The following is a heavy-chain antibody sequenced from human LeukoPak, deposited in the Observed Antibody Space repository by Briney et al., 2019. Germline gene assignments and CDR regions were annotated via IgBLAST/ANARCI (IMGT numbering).Heavy chain of an antibody. Sequence: GGSLRLSCAASGFTFSSYRMSWVRQAPGKGLEWVANIKQDGTKKYYVDSVKGRFTISRDNAENSLYLQMNSLRAEDTAVYYCAKAGLWVTTGSYWGQGTLVTVSS. V-gene: IGHV3-7*01. D-gene: IGHD4-17*01. CDR3: AKAGLWVTTGSY. J-gene: IGHJ4*02. CDR1: GFTFSSYR. CDR2: IKQDGTKK.